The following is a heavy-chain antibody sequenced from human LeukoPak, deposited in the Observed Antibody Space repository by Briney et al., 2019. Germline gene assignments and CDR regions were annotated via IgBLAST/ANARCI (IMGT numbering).Heavy chain of an antibody. J-gene: IGHJ4*02. Sequence: GASLQISFKASTYRSSNYWIAWVRPRPGKGLEYMGINHPDDSDTRYSPSFQGHITISADKSIRTSYLQWSSLEASDTAMYYCSIAMVRGDRYFDYWGQGTLVTVSS. D-gene: IGHD3-10*01. V-gene: IGHV5-51*01. CDR3: SIAMVRGDRYFDY. CDR2: NHPDDSDT. CDR1: TYRSSNYW.